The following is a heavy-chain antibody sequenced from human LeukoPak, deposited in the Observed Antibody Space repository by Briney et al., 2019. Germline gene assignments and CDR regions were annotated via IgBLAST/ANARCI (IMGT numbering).Heavy chain of an antibody. V-gene: IGHV3-23*01. CDR2: ISGSGGST. CDR1: GFTFSDYY. J-gene: IGHJ4*02. Sequence: GGSLRLSCAASGFTFSDYYMSWVRQAPGKGLEWVSVISGSGGSTYYADSVKGRFTISRDNSKNTLYLQMNSLRAEDTAVYYCASESITTAGFDYWGQGTLVTVSS. CDR3: ASESITTAGFDY. D-gene: IGHD6-13*01.